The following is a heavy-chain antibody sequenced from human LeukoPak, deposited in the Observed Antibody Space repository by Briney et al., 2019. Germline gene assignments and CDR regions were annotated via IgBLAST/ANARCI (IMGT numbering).Heavy chain of an antibody. J-gene: IGHJ4*02. Sequence: GGSLRLSCAASGFIVSGDFMSWVRQAPGKGLEWVSVIYSDGSTYYADSVKGRFTISRDNSKNTLYLQMNSLRAEDTAVYYCARGRSYYGLYDYWGQGTLVTVSS. CDR2: IYSDGST. D-gene: IGHD1-26*01. CDR1: GFIVSGDF. CDR3: ARGRSYYGLYDY. V-gene: IGHV3-53*01.